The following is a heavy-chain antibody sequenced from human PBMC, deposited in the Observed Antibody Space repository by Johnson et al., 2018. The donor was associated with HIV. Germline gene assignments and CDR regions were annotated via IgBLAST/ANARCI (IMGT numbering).Heavy chain of an antibody. D-gene: IGHD1-1*01. V-gene: IGHV3-23*04. J-gene: IGHJ3*02. CDR1: GFTFSSYA. CDR3: AKDRTSAQSAFDI. Sequence: VQLVESGGGLVQPGGSLRLSCAASGFTFSSYAMTWVRQAPGKGLEWVSTISISGDVTSFADSVKGRFTIARDNSRNTLYLQMNSLRAEDTAVYYCAKDRTSAQSAFDIWGQGTMVTVSS. CDR2: ISISGDVT.